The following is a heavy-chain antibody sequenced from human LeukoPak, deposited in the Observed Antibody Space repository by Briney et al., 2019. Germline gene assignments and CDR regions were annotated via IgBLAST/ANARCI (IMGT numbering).Heavy chain of an antibody. Sequence: PGGSLRLSCAASGFTFSSYSMNWVRQAPGKGLEWVANIKQDGSEKYYVDSVKGRFTISRDNAKNSLYLQMNSLRAEDTAVYYCARGLAAAAYWGQGTLVTVSS. CDR3: ARGLAAAAY. D-gene: IGHD6-13*01. CDR2: IKQDGSEK. CDR1: GFTFSSYS. J-gene: IGHJ4*02. V-gene: IGHV3-7*01.